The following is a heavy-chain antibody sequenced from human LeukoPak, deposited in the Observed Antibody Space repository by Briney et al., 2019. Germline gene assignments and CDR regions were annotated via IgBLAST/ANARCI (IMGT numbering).Heavy chain of an antibody. J-gene: IGHJ4*02. CDR1: GFTFSSYG. D-gene: IGHD3-9*01. V-gene: IGHV3-30*18. CDR3: AKLAPERSVRYFDWLYYFDY. Sequence: GGSLRLSCAASGFTFSSYGMHWVRQAPGKGLEWVAVISYDGSNKYYADSVKGRFTISRDNSRNTLYLQMNSLRAEDTAVYYCAKLAPERSVRYFDWLYYFDYWGQGTLVTVSS. CDR2: ISYDGSNK.